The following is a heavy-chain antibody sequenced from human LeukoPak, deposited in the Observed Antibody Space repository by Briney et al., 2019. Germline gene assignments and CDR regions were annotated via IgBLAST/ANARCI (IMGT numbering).Heavy chain of an antibody. J-gene: IGHJ4*02. V-gene: IGHV3-15*01. D-gene: IGHD3-22*01. CDR2: IKSKTDGGTA. CDR1: GFTFSDAW. Sequence: GGSLRLSCAASGFTFSDAWMSWVRQAPGKGLEWVGRIKSKTDGGTADYAAPVRGRFTISRDDSKKTVYLQMNSLKTEDTAVYYCTTEDSSGYYGDYFDYWGQGTLVTVSS. CDR3: TTEDSSGYYGDYFDY.